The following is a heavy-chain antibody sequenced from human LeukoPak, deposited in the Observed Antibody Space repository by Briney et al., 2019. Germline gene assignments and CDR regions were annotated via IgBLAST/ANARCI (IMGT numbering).Heavy chain of an antibody. J-gene: IGHJ4*02. CDR1: GFTFSSYG. CDR3: AKGSGRAY. V-gene: IGHV3-30*18. CDR2: ISYDGSNK. Sequence: PGGSLRLSCAASGFTFSSYGMHWVRQAPGKGLEWVAVISYDGSNKYYADSVKGRFTISRDNSKNTLYLQMNSLRAEDTAVYYCAKGSGRAYWGQGTLVTVSS. D-gene: IGHD2-15*01.